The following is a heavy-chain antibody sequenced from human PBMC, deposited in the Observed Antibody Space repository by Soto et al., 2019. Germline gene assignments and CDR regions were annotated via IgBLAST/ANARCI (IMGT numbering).Heavy chain of an antibody. D-gene: IGHD4-17*01. V-gene: IGHV1-69*08. Sequence: QVQLVQSGAEVKKPGSSVKVSCKASGGTFSSYTISWVRQAPGQGLEWMGRIIPILGIANYAQKSQGRVTITADKSTSTAYMELSSLRSEDTAVYYCARESDGDYDYYFDYWGQGTLVTVSS. CDR1: GGTFSSYT. CDR2: IIPILGIA. J-gene: IGHJ4*02. CDR3: ARESDGDYDYYFDY.